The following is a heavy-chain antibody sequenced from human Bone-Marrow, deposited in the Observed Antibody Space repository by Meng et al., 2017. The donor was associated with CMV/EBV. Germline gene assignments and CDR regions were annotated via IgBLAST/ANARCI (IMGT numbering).Heavy chain of an antibody. CDR2: INRGSTTI. Sequence: GESLKISCEASEITFSNYGMNWVRQAPGKGLEWVSYINRGSTTIYYADSVEGRFTVSRDNTKNQLFLQMNSLSAEDTAVYYCARDARRYSGTYYYYYGMDVWGQGTTVTVS. D-gene: IGHD1-26*01. CDR3: ARDARRYSGTYYYYYGMDV. CDR1: EITFSNYG. V-gene: IGHV3-48*04. J-gene: IGHJ6*02.